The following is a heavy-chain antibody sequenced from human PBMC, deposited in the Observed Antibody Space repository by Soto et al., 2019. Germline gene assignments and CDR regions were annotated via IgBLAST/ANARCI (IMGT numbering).Heavy chain of an antibody. CDR1: W. J-gene: IGHJ4*02. D-gene: IGHD5-12*01. Sequence: WIGWVRQMPGKGLEWMGIIYPGDSDTRYSPSFQGQVTISADKSISTAYLQWSSLKASDTAMYYCARGRDGYDQAFDYWGQGILVTVSS. CDR2: IYPGDSDT. V-gene: IGHV5-51*01. CDR3: ARGRDGYDQAFDY.